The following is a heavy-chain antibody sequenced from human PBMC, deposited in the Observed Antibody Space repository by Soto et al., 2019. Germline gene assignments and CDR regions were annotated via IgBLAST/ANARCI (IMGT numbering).Heavy chain of an antibody. D-gene: IGHD6-6*01. CDR2: ISGSGGST. V-gene: IGHV3-23*01. CDR1: GFTFSSYA. J-gene: IGHJ4*02. Sequence: EVQLLESGGGLVQPGGSLRLSCAASGFTFSSYAMSWVRQAPGKGLEWVSGISGSGGSTYYADSVKGRFTISRENSENTLYLQMNSLRAEDTAVYYCAKDRGYSSSSLFDYWGQGTLVTVSS. CDR3: AKDRGYSSSSLFDY.